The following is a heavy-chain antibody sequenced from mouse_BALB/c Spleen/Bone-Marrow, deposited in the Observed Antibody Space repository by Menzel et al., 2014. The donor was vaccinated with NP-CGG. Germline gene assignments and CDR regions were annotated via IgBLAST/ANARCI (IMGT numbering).Heavy chain of an antibody. D-gene: IGHD4-1*01. CDR3: ARHKLGRWYFDV. J-gene: IGHJ1*01. CDR1: GFAFSSYD. Sequence: EVQGVESGGGLVKPGGSLKLSCAASGFAFSSYDMSWVRQTPEKRLEWVAYIGSGGGSTYYPDTVKGRFTISRDNAKNTLYLQMSSLKSEDTAMYYCARHKLGRWYFDVWGAGTTVAVSS. CDR2: IGSGGGST. V-gene: IGHV5-12-1*01.